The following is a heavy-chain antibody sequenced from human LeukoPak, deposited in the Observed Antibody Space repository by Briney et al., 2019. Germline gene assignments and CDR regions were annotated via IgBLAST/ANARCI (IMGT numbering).Heavy chain of an antibody. D-gene: IGHD4/OR15-4a*01. V-gene: IGHV3-21*01. Sequence: GGSLRLSCAASGFTVSSNYMSWVRQAPGKGLEWVSSISSSSSYIYYADSVKGRFTISRDNSKNTLYLQMNSLRAEDTAVYYCAREEVVLDAFDIWGQGTMVTVSS. CDR1: GFTVSSNY. CDR2: ISSSSSYI. CDR3: AREEVVLDAFDI. J-gene: IGHJ3*02.